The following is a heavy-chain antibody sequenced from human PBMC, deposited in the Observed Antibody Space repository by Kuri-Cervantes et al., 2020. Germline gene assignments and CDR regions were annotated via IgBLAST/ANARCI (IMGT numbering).Heavy chain of an antibody. CDR3: ARSVRGVIIHFDY. CDR1: GGSISSDGYY. CDR2: IYYSGST. Sequence: SETLSLTCTVSGGSISSDGYYWNWIRQHPGRGLEWIGYIYYSGSTYYNPSLKSRVTISVDTSKNQFSLKLSSVTAADTAVYYCARSVRGVIIHFDYWGQGTLVTVSS. D-gene: IGHD3-10*01. J-gene: IGHJ4*02. V-gene: IGHV4-31*03.